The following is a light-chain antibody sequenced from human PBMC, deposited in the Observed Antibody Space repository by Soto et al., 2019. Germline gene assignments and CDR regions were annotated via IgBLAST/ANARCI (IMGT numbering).Light chain of an antibody. CDR1: SSDVGGYKY. CDR2: TVN. J-gene: IGLJ1*01. V-gene: IGLV2-14*03. Sequence: QPALTQPASVSGSPGQSITISCTGTSSDVGGYKYVSWYQQHPGKAPKLLIYTVNNRPSGVSNRFSGSKSGNTASLTIYGLKHEDEADYYCSSYTSSSSYVFGTGTKVXVL. CDR3: SSYTSSSSYV.